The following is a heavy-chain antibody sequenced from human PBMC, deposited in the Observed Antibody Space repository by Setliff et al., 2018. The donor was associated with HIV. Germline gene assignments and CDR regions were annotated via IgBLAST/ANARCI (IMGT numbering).Heavy chain of an antibody. CDR3: ARTPYGEQSHFHY. V-gene: IGHV4-59*12. CDR2: VYYTGST. J-gene: IGHJ4*02. D-gene: IGHD4-17*01. CDR1: GGSIGSYY. Sequence: SETLSLTCIVSGGSIGSYYWSWIRQSPGKGLEWIGYVYYTGSTNYNPSLKSRVIMSVDTSKKQFYLKLSSVSAADTAVYYCARTPYGEQSHFHYWGQGTLVTVSS.